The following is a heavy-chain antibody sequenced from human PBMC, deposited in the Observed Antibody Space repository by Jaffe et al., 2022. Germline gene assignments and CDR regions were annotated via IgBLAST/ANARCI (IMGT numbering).Heavy chain of an antibody. D-gene: IGHD6-19*01. V-gene: IGHV2-5*01. Sequence: QITLKESGPTLVKPTQTLTLTCTFSGFSLSTSGVGVGWIRQPPGKALEWLALIYWNDDKRYSPSLKSRLTITKDTSKNQVVLTMTNMDPVDTATYYCAHRPQPYSIAVAGAEYFQHWGQGTLVTVSS. J-gene: IGHJ1*01. CDR2: IYWNDDK. CDR3: AHRPQPYSIAVAGAEYFQH. CDR1: GFSLSTSGVG.